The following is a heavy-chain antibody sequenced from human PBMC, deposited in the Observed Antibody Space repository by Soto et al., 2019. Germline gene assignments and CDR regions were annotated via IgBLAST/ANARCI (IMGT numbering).Heavy chain of an antibody. V-gene: IGHV3-23*01. Sequence: PGGSLRLSCAASGFTFSSYAMSWVRQAPGKGLEWVSAISGSAGSTYYADSVKGRFTISRDNSKNTLYLQMNSLRAEDTAVYYCAKDLFYSRAADYYDVMDVWGQGTTVTVS. D-gene: IGHD4-4*01. J-gene: IGHJ6*02. CDR3: AKDLFYSRAADYYDVMDV. CDR2: ISGSAGST. CDR1: GFTFSSYA.